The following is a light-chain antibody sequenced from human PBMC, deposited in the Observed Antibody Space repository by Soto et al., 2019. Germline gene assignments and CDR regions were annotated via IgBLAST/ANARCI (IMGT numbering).Light chain of an antibody. V-gene: IGKV3-20*01. Sequence: EMVLTQSPGTLCLSPGERATLSCRASQSVSSSYLAWYQQKPVQAPRLLIYGASSRATGIPGRFSGSGSGTDFTLTISRLEPEDFAVYYCQQYGRSPFTFGPGTKVDIK. CDR3: QQYGRSPFT. J-gene: IGKJ3*01. CDR1: QSVSSSY. CDR2: GAS.